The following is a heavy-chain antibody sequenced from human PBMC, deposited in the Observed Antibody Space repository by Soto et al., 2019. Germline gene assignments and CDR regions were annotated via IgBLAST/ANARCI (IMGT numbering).Heavy chain of an antibody. V-gene: IGHV4-59*01. Sequence: QVQLQESGPGLVKPSETLSLTCTVSGGSISSYYWSWIRQPPGKGLEWIGYIYYSGSTNYNPSLKSRVTISVDTSKNQFSLKLSSVTAADTAVYYCARAGYSSSWGGVHYLDYWGQGTLVTVSS. CDR3: ARAGYSSSWGGVHYLDY. D-gene: IGHD6-13*01. J-gene: IGHJ4*02. CDR1: GGSISSYY. CDR2: IYYSGST.